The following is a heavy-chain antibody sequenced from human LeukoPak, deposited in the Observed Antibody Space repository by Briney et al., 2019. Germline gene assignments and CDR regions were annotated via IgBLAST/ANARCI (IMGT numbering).Heavy chain of an antibody. CDR3: TSPYGMDV. V-gene: IGHV3-23*01. CDR2: ISGGGGST. CDR1: RFTFSSFA. Sequence: GGSLRLSCAASRFTFSSFAMSWVRQAPGKGLEWVSAISGGGGSTYYADSVKGRFTISRDNSKNTLFLQMNSLTAEDTAVYYCTSPYGMDVWGQGTTVTVSS. J-gene: IGHJ6*02.